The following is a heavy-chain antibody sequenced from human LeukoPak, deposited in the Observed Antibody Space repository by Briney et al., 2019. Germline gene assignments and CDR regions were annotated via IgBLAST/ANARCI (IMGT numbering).Heavy chain of an antibody. J-gene: IGHJ4*02. CDR3: ASSTNRYSTLHYYLDL. D-gene: IGHD2-21*01. CDR1: GASFSDGRYY. CDR2: LFANGET. V-gene: IGHV4-39*01. Sequence: SETLSLTCTVSGASFSDGRYYWGWVRQPPGKGLEWIATLFANGETFYNPSLKSRVTMSVDTSKSQFSLKLSSVTAADTAVYYCASSTNRYSTLHYYLDLWGQGALVTVSS.